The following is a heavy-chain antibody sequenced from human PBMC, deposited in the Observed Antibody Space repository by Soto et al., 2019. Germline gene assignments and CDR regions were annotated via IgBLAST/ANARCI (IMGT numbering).Heavy chain of an antibody. CDR2: IYPGDSDT. V-gene: IGHV5-51*01. CDR1: GYSFTTYW. D-gene: IGHD3-10*01. Sequence: GESLKISCKGSGYSFTTYWIAWVRQMPGKGLEWMGFIYPGDSDTTYSPSFQGQVTISADKSTNTAYLLWSSLKASDTAMYCCARRRGRVGSFDYWGQGTPVTVSS. J-gene: IGHJ4*02. CDR3: ARRRGRVGSFDY.